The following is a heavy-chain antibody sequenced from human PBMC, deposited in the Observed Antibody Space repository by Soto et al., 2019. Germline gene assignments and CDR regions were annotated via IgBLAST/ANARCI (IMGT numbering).Heavy chain of an antibody. CDR2: ISSSSSYT. Sequence: QVQLVESGGGLVKPGGSLRLSCAASGFTFSDYYMSWIRQAPGKGLEWVSYISSSSSYTNYADSVKGRFTISRDNAKNSLYLQMNSLRAEDTAVYYCARAPPRTLGEFHFDYWGQRTLVTVSS. D-gene: IGHD3-16*01. CDR3: ARAPPRTLGEFHFDY. J-gene: IGHJ4*02. V-gene: IGHV3-11*06. CDR1: GFTFSDYY.